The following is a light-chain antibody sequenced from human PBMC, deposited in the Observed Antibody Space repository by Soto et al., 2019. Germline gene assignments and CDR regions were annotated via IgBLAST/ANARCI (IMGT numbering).Light chain of an antibody. V-gene: IGLV2-14*03. CDR2: DVS. J-gene: IGLJ1*01. CDR3: SSYTSSSIDYV. CDR1: SSDVGGSNY. Sequence: QLVLTQPASVSGSPGQSITISCTGTSSDVGGSNYVSWYQQHPGKAPKLIIFDVSHRPSGFSNRFSGSKSGNTASLTISGLQAEDEADYYCSSYTSSSIDYVFGTGTKVTVL.